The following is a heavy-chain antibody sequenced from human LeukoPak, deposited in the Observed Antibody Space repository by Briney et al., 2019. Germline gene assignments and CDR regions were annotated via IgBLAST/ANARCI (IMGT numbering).Heavy chain of an antibody. Sequence: TSETLSLTCTVSGGSISSGDYYWSWIRQPPGKGLEWIGYIYYSGSTYYNPSLKSRVTISVDTSKNRFSLKLSSVTAADTAVYYCATGDYGGNHDAFDIWGQGTMVTVSS. V-gene: IGHV4-30-4*01. CDR2: IYYSGST. CDR1: GGSISSGDYY. J-gene: IGHJ3*02. CDR3: ATGDYGGNHDAFDI. D-gene: IGHD4-23*01.